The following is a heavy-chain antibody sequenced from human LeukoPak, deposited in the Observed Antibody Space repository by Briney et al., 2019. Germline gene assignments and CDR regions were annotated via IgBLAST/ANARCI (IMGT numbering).Heavy chain of an antibody. J-gene: IGHJ6*02. CDR3: ARGLYYYDSSGYYQRVNYYYGMDV. V-gene: IGHV4-34*01. Sequence: SETLSLTCAVYGGSFSGYYWSWIRQPPGKGLEWIGEINYSGSTNYNPSLESRVTISVDTSKNQFSLKLSSVTAADTAVYYCARGLYYYDSSGYYQRVNYYYGMDVWGQGTTVTVSS. CDR1: GGSFSGYY. D-gene: IGHD3-22*01. CDR2: INYSGST.